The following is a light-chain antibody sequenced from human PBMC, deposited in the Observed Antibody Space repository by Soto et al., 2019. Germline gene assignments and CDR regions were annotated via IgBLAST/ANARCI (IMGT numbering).Light chain of an antibody. CDR3: QQYYTTPLT. J-gene: IGKJ4*01. CDR2: WAS. V-gene: IGKV4-1*01. Sequence: IVMTQSPDSLAVSLGERSTINCRSSQSVVYSSNNKNYLAWYQQKPRQPPKLLIYWASTRESGVPDRFTGSGSGTDFTLTISSLQAEDVAVYYCQQYYTTPLTFGGGTKVDIK. CDR1: QSVVYSSNNKNY.